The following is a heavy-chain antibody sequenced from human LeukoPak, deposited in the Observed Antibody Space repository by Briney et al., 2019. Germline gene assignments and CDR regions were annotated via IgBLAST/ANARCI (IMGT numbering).Heavy chain of an antibody. CDR2: IYYSGST. V-gene: IGHV4-39*01. CDR1: GGSISSSSYY. D-gene: IGHD3-22*01. CDR3: ARLHDSSGYYLSYFDY. Sequence: PSETLSLTCTVSGGSISSSSYYWGWIRQPPGKGLEWIGSIYYSGSTYYNPSLKSRVTISVDTSKNQFSLKLSSVTAADTAVYYCARLHDSSGYYLSYFDYWGQGTLVTVSS. J-gene: IGHJ4*02.